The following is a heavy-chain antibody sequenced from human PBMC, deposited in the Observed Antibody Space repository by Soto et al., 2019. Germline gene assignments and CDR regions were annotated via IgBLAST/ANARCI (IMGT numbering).Heavy chain of an antibody. D-gene: IGHD3-16*01. CDR3: ARDSGYVSASSVKHYLDY. CDR1: GFAFGNYW. J-gene: IGHJ4*02. V-gene: IGHV3-7*01. Sequence: EVQLVESGGGLVQPGGSLRLSCAASGFAFGNYWMSWVRQVPGKGLEWLGTIKRDASEKKYVDSVRGRFTMSRDNAKNTLYLQMDSLGGEHTAVYYCARDSGYVSASSVKHYLDYWGQGTLVIVSS. CDR2: IKRDASEK.